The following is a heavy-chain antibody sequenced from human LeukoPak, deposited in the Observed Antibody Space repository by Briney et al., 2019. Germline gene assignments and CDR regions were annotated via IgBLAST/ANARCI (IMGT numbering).Heavy chain of an antibody. CDR1: GFTFSSYA. V-gene: IGHV3-23*01. J-gene: IGHJ5*02. CDR3: AKSSGTMVQGANWFDP. Sequence: GGSLRLSCAASGFTFSSYAMSWVRQAPGKGLEWVSAISGSGGSTYYADSVKGRFTISRDNSKNTPYLQMNSLRAEDTAVYYCAKSSGTMVQGANWFDPWGQGTLVTVSS. D-gene: IGHD3-10*01. CDR2: ISGSGGST.